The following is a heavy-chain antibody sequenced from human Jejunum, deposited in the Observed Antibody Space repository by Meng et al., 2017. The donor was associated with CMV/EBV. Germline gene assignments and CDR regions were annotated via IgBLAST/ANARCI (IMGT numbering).Heavy chain of an antibody. D-gene: IGHD1-26*01. CDR1: GGSISNYNW. J-gene: IGHJ5*02. CDR2: VSHTGTT. Sequence: QVQPQESGPGLVKPSGTLSLSCTVSGGSISNYNWWTWVRQSPGKGLEWIGEVSHTGTTQYNPSLKSRVVISVDESKNQFSLKLSSVSAADTAVYSCAKKNPGSPARFDPWGQGILVTVSS. CDR3: AKKNPGSPARFDP. V-gene: IGHV4-4*02.